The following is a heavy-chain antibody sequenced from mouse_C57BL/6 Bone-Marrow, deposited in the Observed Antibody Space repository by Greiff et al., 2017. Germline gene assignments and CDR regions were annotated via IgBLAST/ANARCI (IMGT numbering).Heavy chain of an antibody. J-gene: IGHJ1*03. CDR3: ARRLFSYGYCEV. CDR1: GYTFTTYP. Sequence: VQLQQSGAELVKPGASVQMSCKASGYTFTTYPIEWMKQNHGKSLEWIGNFHPYHDDTTYNEKFKGKATLTVEKYSSTVYLELIRLTSDDSAVYYCARRLFSYGYCEVWGTGTTVTVSS. V-gene: IGHV1-47*01. CDR2: FHPYHDDT.